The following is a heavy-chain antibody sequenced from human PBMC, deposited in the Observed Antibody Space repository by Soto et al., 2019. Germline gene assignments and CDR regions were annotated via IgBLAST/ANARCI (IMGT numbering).Heavy chain of an antibody. CDR1: GFIFSNYG. J-gene: IGHJ4*02. CDR2: ISYDGSDK. CDR3: AGLITFGGVLVD. D-gene: IGHD3-16*02. V-gene: IGHV3-30*03. Sequence: QVLLVESGGGVVQPGRSLRLSCAASGFIFSNYGMHWVRQAPGKGLEWVAFISYDGSDKYYADSVKGRFTISRDNSKNTLFLQMNSLSVEDTAVYYCAGLITFGGVLVDWGQGTLVTVSS.